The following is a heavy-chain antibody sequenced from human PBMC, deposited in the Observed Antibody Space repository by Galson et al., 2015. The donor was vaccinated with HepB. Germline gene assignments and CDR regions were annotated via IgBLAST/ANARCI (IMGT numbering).Heavy chain of an antibody. CDR3: AKEEWGWIFGVMRGLYYMDV. Sequence: SLRLSCAASGFTFNNYAMNWVRQAPGRGLEWVSGSGGRGGSANYADSVKGRLTISRDNSKNTLYLQMNSLRAEDTAIYYCAKEEWGWIFGVMRGLYYMDVWGKGTTVTVSS. CDR2: SGGRGGSA. CDR1: GFTFNNYA. V-gene: IGHV3-23*01. D-gene: IGHD3-3*01. J-gene: IGHJ6*03.